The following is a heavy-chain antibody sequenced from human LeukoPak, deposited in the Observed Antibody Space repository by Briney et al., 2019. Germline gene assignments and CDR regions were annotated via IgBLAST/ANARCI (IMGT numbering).Heavy chain of an antibody. V-gene: IGHV3-23*01. Sequence: PGGSLRLSCAASGFTLSCFAMSWVRQAPGKGLEWVSAISGSGGSTYYADSVKGRFTISRDNSKNTLHLQMNSLRAEETAAYYCAKSFCYDGSGSYVNYQFDHWGLGTLVTVSS. D-gene: IGHD3-22*01. J-gene: IGHJ4*02. CDR2: ISGSGGST. CDR3: AKSFCYDGSGSYVNYQFDH. CDR1: GFTLSCFA.